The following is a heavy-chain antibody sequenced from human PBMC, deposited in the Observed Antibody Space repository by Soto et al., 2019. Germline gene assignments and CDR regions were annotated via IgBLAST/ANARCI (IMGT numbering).Heavy chain of an antibody. D-gene: IGHD6-19*01. CDR2: IYYSGST. V-gene: IGHV4-59*08. Sequence: SETLSLTCTVSGGSISSYYWSWIRQPPGKGLEWIGYIYYSGSTNYNPSLKSRVTISVDTSKNQFSLKLSSVTAADTAVYYCARQGSSGWDENAFDIWGQGTMVTVSS. CDR1: GGSISSYY. J-gene: IGHJ3*02. CDR3: ARQGSSGWDENAFDI.